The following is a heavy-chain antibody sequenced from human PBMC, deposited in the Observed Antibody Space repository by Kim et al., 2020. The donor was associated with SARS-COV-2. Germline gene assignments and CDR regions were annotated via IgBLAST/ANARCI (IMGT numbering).Heavy chain of an antibody. CDR3: AKDSHPIPAAIHY. CDR1: GFTFSSYA. D-gene: IGHD2-2*01. Sequence: GGSLRLSCVASGFTFSSYAMSWVRQAPGKGLEWVSAISGSGGSTYYADSVKGRFTISRDNSKNTLYLQMNSLRAEDTAVYYCAKDSHPIPAAIHYWGQGTLVTVSS. V-gene: IGHV3-23*01. CDR2: ISGSGGST. J-gene: IGHJ4*02.